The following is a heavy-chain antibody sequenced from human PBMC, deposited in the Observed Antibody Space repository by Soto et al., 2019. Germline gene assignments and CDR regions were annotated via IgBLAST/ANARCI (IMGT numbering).Heavy chain of an antibody. Sequence: ASVKVSFKASGYTFTSYGISWVRQAPGQGLEWMGWISAYNGNTNYAQKLQGRVTMTTDTSTSTAYMELRSLRSDDTAVYYCARDRDWYYYDSSGYLGAFDIWGQGTMVTVSS. D-gene: IGHD3-22*01. J-gene: IGHJ3*02. CDR3: ARDRDWYYYDSSGYLGAFDI. CDR2: ISAYNGNT. CDR1: GYTFTSYG. V-gene: IGHV1-18*01.